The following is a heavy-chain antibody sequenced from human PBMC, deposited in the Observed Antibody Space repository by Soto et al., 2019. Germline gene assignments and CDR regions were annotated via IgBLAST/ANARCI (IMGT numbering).Heavy chain of an antibody. CDR2: IYHSGST. J-gene: IGHJ5*02. CDR3: ARSRWDSNWFDP. D-gene: IGHD1-26*01. Sequence: SETLSLTCAVSGGSISSSNWWSWVRQPPGKGLEWIGEIYHSGSTNYNPSLKSRVTISVDTSKNQFSLKLSSVTAADTAVYYCARSRWDSNWFDPWGQGILVTVSS. CDR1: GGSISSSNW. V-gene: IGHV4-4*02.